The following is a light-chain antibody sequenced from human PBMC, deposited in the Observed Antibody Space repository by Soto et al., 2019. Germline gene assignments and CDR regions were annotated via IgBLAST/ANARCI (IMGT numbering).Light chain of an antibody. CDR2: DDN. J-gene: IGLJ1*01. CDR1: SSNIGGNS. CDR3: GSWDSSLSADV. Sequence: QSVMTQPPSVSAAPRQKVTISCSGSSSNIGGNSVSWYQQLPGTAPKLLIYDDNKRPSGIPDRFSGSKSGTSATLGITGFQTGDEADYYCGSWDSSLSADVFGTGTKVTV. V-gene: IGLV1-51*01.